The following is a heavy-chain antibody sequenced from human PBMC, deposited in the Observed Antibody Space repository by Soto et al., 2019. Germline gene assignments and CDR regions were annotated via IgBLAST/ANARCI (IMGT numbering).Heavy chain of an antibody. D-gene: IGHD5-18*01. CDR2: IYYSGST. CDR1: GGSISSSSYY. Sequence: SETLSLTCTVSGGSISSSSYYWGWIRQPPGRGLGWIGSIYYSGSTYYNPSLKSRVTISVDTSKNQFSLKLSSVTAADTAVYYCATAGSVDTAMVRYYYYGMDVWGQGTTVTVSS. V-gene: IGHV4-39*01. J-gene: IGHJ6*02. CDR3: ATAGSVDTAMVRYYYYGMDV.